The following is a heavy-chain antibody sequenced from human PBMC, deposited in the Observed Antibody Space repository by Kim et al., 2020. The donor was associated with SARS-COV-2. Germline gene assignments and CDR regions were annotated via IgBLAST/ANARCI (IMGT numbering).Heavy chain of an antibody. D-gene: IGHD6-6*01. V-gene: IGHV5-51*01. Sequence: PSFQGQVTISADKSISTAYLQWSSLKASDTAMYYCARHWGSSSSGGDFDYWGQGTLVTVSS. J-gene: IGHJ4*02. CDR3: ARHWGSSSSGGDFDY.